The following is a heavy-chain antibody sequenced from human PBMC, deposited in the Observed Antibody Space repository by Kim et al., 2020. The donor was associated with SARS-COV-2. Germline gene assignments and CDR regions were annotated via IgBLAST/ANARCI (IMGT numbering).Heavy chain of an antibody. CDR1: GGSISSYY. J-gene: IGHJ6*02. D-gene: IGHD6-13*01. CDR3: ARDIPLAAAGRYYYGMDV. CDR2: IYYSGST. Sequence: SETLSLTCTVSGGSISSYYWSWIRQPPGKGLEWIGYIYYSGSTNYNPSLKRRVTISVDTSKNQFSLKLSSVTAADTAVYYCARDIPLAAAGRYYYGMDVWGPGTTVTVSS. V-gene: IGHV4-59*01.